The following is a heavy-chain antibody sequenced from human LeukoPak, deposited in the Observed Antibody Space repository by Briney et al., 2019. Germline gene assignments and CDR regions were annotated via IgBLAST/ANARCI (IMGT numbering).Heavy chain of an antibody. V-gene: IGHV3-48*04. CDR3: ARPSSSSSVDY. J-gene: IGHJ4*02. CDR2: SSRSGSTI. CDR1: GFTFSSYA. Sequence: GGSLRLSCAASGFTFSSYAMSWVRQAPGKGLEWVSYSSRSGSTIYYADSVKGRFTISRDNAKNSLYLQMNSLRAEDTAVYYCARPSSSSSVDYWGQGTLVTVSS. D-gene: IGHD6-6*01.